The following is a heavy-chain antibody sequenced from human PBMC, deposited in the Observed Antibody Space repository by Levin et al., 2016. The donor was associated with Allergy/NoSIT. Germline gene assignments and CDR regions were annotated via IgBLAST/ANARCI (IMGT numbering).Heavy chain of an antibody. CDR1: GFTFSSYA. J-gene: IGHJ3*02. CDR3: AKDFWSGTDAFDI. CDR2: ISGSGGRT. D-gene: IGHD3-3*01. V-gene: IGHV3-23*01. Sequence: GESLKISCAASGFTFSSYAMNWVRQAPGKGLEWVSVISGSGGRTYYADSVKGRFTISRDNSKNTVYLQMNSLRAEDTAVYYCAKDFWSGTDAFDIWGQGTMVTVSS.